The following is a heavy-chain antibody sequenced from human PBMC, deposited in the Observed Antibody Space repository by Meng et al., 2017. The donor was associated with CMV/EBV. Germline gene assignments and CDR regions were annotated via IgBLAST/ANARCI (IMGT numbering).Heavy chain of an antibody. CDR2: ISAYNGNT. Sequence: ASVKVSCKASGYTFTSYGISWVRQAPGQGLEWMGWISAYNGNTNYAQKLQGRVTMTTDTSTSTAYMELSSLRSEDTAVYYCARDYIQYGYYGMDVWGQGTTVTVSS. V-gene: IGHV1-18*01. D-gene: IGHD4-11*01. J-gene: IGHJ6*02. CDR3: ARDYIQYGYYGMDV. CDR1: GYTFTSYG.